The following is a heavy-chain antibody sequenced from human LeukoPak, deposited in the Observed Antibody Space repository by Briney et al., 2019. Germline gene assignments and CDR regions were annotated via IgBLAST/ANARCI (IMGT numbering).Heavy chain of an antibody. Sequence: SETLSLTCTVSGGSISSNYWSWIRQPAGKGLEWIGRIYTSGSTNYSPPLKSRVTLSVDASRNQFSLRLSSVTAADTAVYYCARAPGGCYSSSCLDYWGQGTLVTVSS. J-gene: IGHJ4*02. D-gene: IGHD6-13*01. CDR3: ARAPGGCYSSSCLDY. V-gene: IGHV4-4*07. CDR2: IYTSGST. CDR1: GGSISSNY.